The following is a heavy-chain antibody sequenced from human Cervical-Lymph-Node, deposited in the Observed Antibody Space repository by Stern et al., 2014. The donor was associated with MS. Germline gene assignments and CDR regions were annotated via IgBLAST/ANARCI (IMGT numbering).Heavy chain of an antibody. V-gene: IGHV3-33*01. CDR1: GFRFSRYA. CDR2: IWYDGSNP. CDR3: ASAYSSSHYYFDY. Sequence: VQLVESGGGVVQPGRSLRLSCAASGFRFSRYAMHCVRQAPGKGLDLVALIWYDGSNPYYADSVTGRFTISRDNFKNTLYLQMNSLRAEDTAVYYCASAYSSSHYYFDYWGQGTLVTVSS. J-gene: IGHJ4*02. D-gene: IGHD6-13*01.